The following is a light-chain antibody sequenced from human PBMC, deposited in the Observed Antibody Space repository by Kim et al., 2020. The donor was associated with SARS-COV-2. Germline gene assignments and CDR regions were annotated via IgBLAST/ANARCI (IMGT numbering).Light chain of an antibody. CDR2: YDS. V-gene: IGLV3-21*04. CDR1: NIGSKS. J-gene: IGLJ3*02. Sequence: APGKTARSTWVGNNIGSKSVHWYQQKPGQAPVLVIYYDSDRPSGIPERFSGSNSGNTATLTISRVEAGDEADYYCQVWDSSSDHRVFGGGTQLTVL. CDR3: QVWDSSSDHRV.